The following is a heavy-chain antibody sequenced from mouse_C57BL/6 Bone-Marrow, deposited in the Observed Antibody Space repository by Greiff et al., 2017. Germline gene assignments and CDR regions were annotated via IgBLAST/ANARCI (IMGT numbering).Heavy chain of an antibody. CDR3: ARGDSYYGNSFYAMDY. D-gene: IGHD2-1*01. J-gene: IGHJ4*01. CDR1: DYTFTDYY. V-gene: IGHV1-77*01. Sequence: HVQLKQSGAELARPGASVKLSCKASDYTFTDYYINWVKQRTGQGLEWIGEIYPGSGNTYYNEKFKGKATLTADKSSSTAYMQLSSLTSEDSAVYCCARGDSYYGNSFYAMDYWGQGTSVTVSS. CDR2: IYPGSGNT.